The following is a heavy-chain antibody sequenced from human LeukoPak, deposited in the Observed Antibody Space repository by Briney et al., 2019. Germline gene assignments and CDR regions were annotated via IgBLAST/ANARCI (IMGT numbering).Heavy chain of an antibody. D-gene: IGHD3-10*02. CDR1: GFTFSNYE. CDR2: ISSSGSDI. V-gene: IGHV3-48*03. CDR3: AELGITMIGGV. J-gene: IGHJ6*04. Sequence: GGSLRLSCAASGFTFSNYEMHWVRQAPGKGLEWVSYISSSGSDIYYADSVKGRFTISRDNAKNSLYLQMNSLRAEDTAVYYCAELGITMIGGVWGKGTTVTISS.